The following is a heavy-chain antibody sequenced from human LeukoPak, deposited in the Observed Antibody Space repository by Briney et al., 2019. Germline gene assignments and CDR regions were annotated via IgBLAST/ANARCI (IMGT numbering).Heavy chain of an antibody. CDR1: GFPFSSCG. V-gene: IGHV3-33*06. J-gene: IGHJ4*02. D-gene: IGHD2-15*01. CDR2: IWYDGGEK. Sequence: GGSLRLSCAASGFPFSSCGMHWVRQAPGKGLEWVAVIWYDGGEKNYRDSVKGRFTISRDNSKNTLYLQMNSLRAEDTAVYYCAKYKPTDIVVVVAAAPFDYWGQGTLVTVSS. CDR3: AKYKPTDIVVVVAAAPFDY.